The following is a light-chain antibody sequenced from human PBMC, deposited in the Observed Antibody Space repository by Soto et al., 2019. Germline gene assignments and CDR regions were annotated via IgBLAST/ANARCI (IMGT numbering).Light chain of an antibody. CDR3: QHYGRSAIFT. Sequence: EIVLTQSPGTLSLSPGERATLSCRVSQSLSSNYLAWYQQKPGQAPRLLIYGESSRASGIPDRFSGSGSGTDFTLTISSLEPEDFAVYYCQHYGRSAIFTLGPGTTVDIK. CDR1: QSLSSNY. J-gene: IGKJ3*01. CDR2: GES. V-gene: IGKV3-20*01.